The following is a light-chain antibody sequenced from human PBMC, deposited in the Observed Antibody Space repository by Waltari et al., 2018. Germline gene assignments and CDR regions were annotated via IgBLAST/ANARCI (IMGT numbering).Light chain of an antibody. CDR1: QGISSS. CDR2: AAS. CDR3: QQLSTYPLT. V-gene: IGKV1-9*01. Sequence: DIQLTQSPSFLSVSVGDRVTITCRASQGISSSLAWYQQKPGKAPKLLVYAASSLQSGVPSRFSGSVSGTEFTLTSSSLQPEDFASYYCQQLSTYPLTIGGGTKVEIK. J-gene: IGKJ4*01.